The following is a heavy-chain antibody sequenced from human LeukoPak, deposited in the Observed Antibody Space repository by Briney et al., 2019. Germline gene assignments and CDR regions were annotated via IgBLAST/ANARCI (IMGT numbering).Heavy chain of an antibody. CDR2: IEQDGGEK. J-gene: IGHJ5*02. CDR1: GFTFSSYW. D-gene: IGHD6-13*01. CDR3: ARDTGGSSQS. V-gene: IGHV3-7*04. Sequence: PGGSLRLSCAASGFTFSSYWMSWVRQAPGRGLEWVADIEQDGGEKYYVDSVKGRFTISRDNAKNSLYLQMNSLRPEDTALYYCARDTGGSSQSWGQGTLVTVSS.